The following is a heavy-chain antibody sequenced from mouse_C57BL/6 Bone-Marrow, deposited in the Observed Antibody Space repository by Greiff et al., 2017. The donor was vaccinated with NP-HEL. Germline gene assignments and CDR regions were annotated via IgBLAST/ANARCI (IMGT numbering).Heavy chain of an antibody. J-gene: IGHJ1*03. Sequence: QVQLKESGAELARPGASVKLSCKASGYTFTSYGISWVKQRTGQGLEWIGEIYPRSGNTYYNEKFKGKATLTADKSSSTAYMELRSLTSEDSAVYFCARGHGYYRYFDVWGTGTTVTVSS. V-gene: IGHV1-81*01. D-gene: IGHD2-2*01. CDR3: ARGHGYYRYFDV. CDR1: GYTFTSYG. CDR2: IYPRSGNT.